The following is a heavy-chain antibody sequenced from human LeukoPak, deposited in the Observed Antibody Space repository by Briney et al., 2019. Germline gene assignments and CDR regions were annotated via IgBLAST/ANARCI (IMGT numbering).Heavy chain of an antibody. Sequence: GGSLRLSCAASGFTFNSYAMTWVRQAPGKGLEWVSVMSGSGGTTYYADSVKGRFTISRDNSKNTLYLQMNSLRAEDTAVYYCAKDQGDYDFWSGYQEDYWGQGTLVTVSS. CDR2: MSGSGGTT. CDR3: AKDQGDYDFWSGYQEDY. D-gene: IGHD3-3*01. J-gene: IGHJ4*02. V-gene: IGHV3-23*01. CDR1: GFTFNSYA.